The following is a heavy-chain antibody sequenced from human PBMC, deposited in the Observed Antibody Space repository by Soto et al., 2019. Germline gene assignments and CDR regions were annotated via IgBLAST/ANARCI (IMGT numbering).Heavy chain of an antibody. CDR3: AGRIAAGGGMDV. D-gene: IGHD6-13*01. CDR1: GFTFSGHT. V-gene: IGHV3-21*02. CDR2: ISSSGGYI. J-gene: IGHJ6*02. Sequence: EVQLVESGEGLVKPGGSLRLSCEASGFTFSGHTLTWVRQAPGKGLEWVSSISSSGGYIHYADSVKGRFTISRDNANNSLFLQMNSLRVEDTALYYCAGRIAAGGGMDVWGQGTTVSVSS.